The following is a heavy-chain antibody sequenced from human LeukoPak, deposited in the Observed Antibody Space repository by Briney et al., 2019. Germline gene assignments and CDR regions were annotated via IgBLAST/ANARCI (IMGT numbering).Heavy chain of an antibody. J-gene: IGHJ5*01. D-gene: IGHD6-19*01. CDR3: ASGYSSGWYDS. CDR2: IYTSGST. CDR1: GGSISSGSYY. V-gene: IGHV4-61*02. Sequence: SETLSLTCTVSGGSISSGSYYWSWIRQPAGKGLEWIGRIYTSGSTNYNPSLKSRVTISVDTSKNQFSLKLNSVTAADTAVYYCASGYSSGWYDSWGQGTLVTVSS.